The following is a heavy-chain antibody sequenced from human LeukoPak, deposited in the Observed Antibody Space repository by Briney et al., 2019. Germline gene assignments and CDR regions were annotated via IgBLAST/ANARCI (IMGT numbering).Heavy chain of an antibody. V-gene: IGHV3-74*01. CDR2: INSDGSTT. CDR1: GFTFSSYW. J-gene: IGHJ4*02. D-gene: IGHD3-10*01. Sequence: GGSLRLSCAASGFTFSSYWMYWVRQAPGKGLVWVSRINSDGSTTSYADSVKGRFTISRDNSKNTLDLQMNSLTAEDTAVYYCAKDGIYYGSGTYHTYWGQGTLVTGSS. CDR3: AKDGIYYGSGTYHTY.